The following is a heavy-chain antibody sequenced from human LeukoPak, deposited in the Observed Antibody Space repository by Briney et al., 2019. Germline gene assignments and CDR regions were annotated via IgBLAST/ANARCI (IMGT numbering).Heavy chain of an antibody. CDR2: IGFDGSPK. V-gene: IGHV3-30*02. J-gene: IGHJ4*02. Sequence: GGSVIPSCAAAEFTCYNSARQWVRHAPDKGLEWVTFIGFDGSPKYYADSVKCRFTISRDNSTNTLYLQMNSLRGEDTALYYCARDSGYYYFDYGGQGTMVTVSS. D-gene: IGHD6-25*01. CDR1: EFTCYNSA. CDR3: ARDSGYYYFDY.